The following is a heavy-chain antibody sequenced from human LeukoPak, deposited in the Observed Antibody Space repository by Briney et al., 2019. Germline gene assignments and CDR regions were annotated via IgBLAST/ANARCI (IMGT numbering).Heavy chain of an antibody. CDR2: IYYSGST. CDR1: GGSITSYY. CDR3: ARFSSIAAAFDY. Sequence: SETLSLTCTVSGGSITSYYWSWIRQPPGKGLEWIGSIYYSGSTNYNPSLKSRVTISVDTSKNQFSLNLSSVTAADTAVYYCARFSSIAAAFDYWGLGTLVTVSS. V-gene: IGHV4-59*12. D-gene: IGHD6-13*01. J-gene: IGHJ4*02.